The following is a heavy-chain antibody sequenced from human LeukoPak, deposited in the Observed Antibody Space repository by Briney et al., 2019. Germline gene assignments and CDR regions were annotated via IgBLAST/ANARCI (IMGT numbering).Heavy chain of an antibody. Sequence: GGSLRLSCAASGFTFSSYGMHWVRQAPDKGLEWVAVISYDGSNKYYADSVKGRFTISRDNSKNTLYLQMNSLRAEDTAVYYCAKTNSGHDQLYYYGMDVWGQGTTVTVSS. V-gene: IGHV3-30*18. CDR3: AKTNSGHDQLYYYGMDV. CDR1: GFTFSSYG. CDR2: ISYDGSNK. J-gene: IGHJ6*02. D-gene: IGHD5-12*01.